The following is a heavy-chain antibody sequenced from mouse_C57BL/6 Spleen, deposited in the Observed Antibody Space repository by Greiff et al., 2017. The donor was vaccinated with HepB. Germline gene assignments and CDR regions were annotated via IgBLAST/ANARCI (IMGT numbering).Heavy chain of an antibody. Sequence: ESGPGLVKPSQSLSLTCSVTGYSITSGYYWNWIRQFPGNKLEWMGYISYDGSNNYNPSLKNRISITRDTSKNQFFLKLNSVTTEDTATYYCARDSNLYAMDYWGQGTSVTVSS. CDR3: ARDSNLYAMDY. D-gene: IGHD2-5*01. CDR2: ISYDGSN. J-gene: IGHJ4*01. CDR1: GYSITSGYY. V-gene: IGHV3-6*01.